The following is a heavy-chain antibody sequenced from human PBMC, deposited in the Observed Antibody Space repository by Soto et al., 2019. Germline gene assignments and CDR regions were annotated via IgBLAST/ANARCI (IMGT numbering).Heavy chain of an antibody. CDR1: GFTFSSYA. CDR3: ASHSSHYDYIGDDY. CDR2: ISYAGSNK. V-gene: IGHV3-30-3*01. Sequence: QVQLVESGGGVVQPGRSLRLSCAASGFTFSSYAMHWVRQAPGKGLEWVADISYAGSNKYYADSVKGRFTISRDNSKNPLYLPMNRLRAADTAVYYCASHSSHYDYIGDDYWGQGNLVTFSA. J-gene: IGHJ4*02. D-gene: IGHD3-3*01.